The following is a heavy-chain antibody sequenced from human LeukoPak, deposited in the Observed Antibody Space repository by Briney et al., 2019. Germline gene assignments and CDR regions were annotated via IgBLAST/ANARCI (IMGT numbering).Heavy chain of an antibody. J-gene: IGHJ4*02. V-gene: IGHV3-74*01. Sequence: GGSLRLSCAASGFTFSSYWMHWVRQAPGKGLVWVSRINSDGSSTSYADSVKGRFTISRDNAKNSLYLQMNSLRAEGTAVYYCATYYDILTGGGRAFDYWGQGTLVTVSS. CDR2: INSDGSST. CDR3: ATYYDILTGGGRAFDY. D-gene: IGHD3-9*01. CDR1: GFTFSSYW.